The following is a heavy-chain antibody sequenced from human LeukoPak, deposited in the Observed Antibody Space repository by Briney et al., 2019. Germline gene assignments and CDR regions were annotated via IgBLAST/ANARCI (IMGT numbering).Heavy chain of an antibody. Sequence: GGSLRLSCAASGFTFSSYSMNWVRQAPGKGLEWVSSISSSSSYIYYADSVKGRFTISRDNAKNSLYLQMNSLRAEDTAVYYCARCGQAPVSDPYYFDYWGRGTLVTVCS. CDR3: ARCGQAPVSDPYYFDY. J-gene: IGHJ4*02. CDR2: ISSSSSYI. CDR1: GFTFSSYS. V-gene: IGHV3-21*01.